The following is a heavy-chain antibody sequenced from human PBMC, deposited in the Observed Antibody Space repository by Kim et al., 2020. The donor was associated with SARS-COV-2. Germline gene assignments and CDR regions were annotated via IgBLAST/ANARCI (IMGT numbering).Heavy chain of an antibody. CDR3: ARGGVVATYWYFDL. CDR2: TYYRSKWYN. V-gene: IGHV6-1*01. CDR1: VDSVSSNSAA. Sequence: SQTLSLTCAISVDSVSSNSAAWNWIRQSPSRGLEWLGRTYYRSKWYNDYAVSVKSRITINPDTSKNQFSLQLNSVTPEDTAVYYCARGGVVATYWYFDLWGRGTLVTVSS. J-gene: IGHJ2*01. D-gene: IGHD2-15*01.